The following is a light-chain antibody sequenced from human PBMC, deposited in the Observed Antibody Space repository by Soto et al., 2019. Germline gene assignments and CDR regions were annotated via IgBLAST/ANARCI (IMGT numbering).Light chain of an antibody. CDR3: QQYNGYPLT. V-gene: IGKV1-5*03. CDR1: QSLNSR. J-gene: IGKJ4*01. Sequence: DIQMTQSPSTLSASVGDRVTITCRASQSLNSRLAWYQQKPGKAPNLLIYKASSLESGVPSRFSGSGSATAFTLTISSLHPDDLATDYCQQYNGYPLTFGGGTRVEIK. CDR2: KAS.